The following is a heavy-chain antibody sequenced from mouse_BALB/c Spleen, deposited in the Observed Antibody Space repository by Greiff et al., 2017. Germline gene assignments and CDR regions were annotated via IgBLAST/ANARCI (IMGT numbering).Heavy chain of an antibody. D-gene: IGHD1-1*02. CDR3: AGEDGDYYAMDY. CDR1: GFNIKDTY. V-gene: IGHV14-3*02. Sequence: DVKLQESGAELVKPGASVKLSCTASGFNIKDTYMHWVKQRPEQGLEWIGRIDPANGNTKYDPKFQGKATITADTSSNTAYLQLSSLTSEDTAVYYCAGEDGDYYAMDYWGQGTSVTVSS. J-gene: IGHJ4*01. CDR2: IDPANGNT.